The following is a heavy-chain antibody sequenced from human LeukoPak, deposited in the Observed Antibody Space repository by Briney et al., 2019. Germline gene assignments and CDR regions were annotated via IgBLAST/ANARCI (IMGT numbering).Heavy chain of an antibody. CDR1: GLTFANAW. D-gene: IGHD5-18*01. CDR3: TTYRYNYGSTGYSYFDF. CDR2: IISKTSVGTT. Sequence: GGSLRLSCAASGLTFANAWMSWVRQAPGKGLEWVARIISKTSVGTTDYAPPVKGRFTISRDDSKTTLYLQMNSLKTEDTAVYYCTTYRYNYGSTGYSYFDFWGQGTLVTVSS. V-gene: IGHV3-15*01. J-gene: IGHJ4*02.